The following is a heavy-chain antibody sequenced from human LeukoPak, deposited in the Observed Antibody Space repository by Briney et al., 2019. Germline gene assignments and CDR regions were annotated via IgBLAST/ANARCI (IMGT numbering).Heavy chain of an antibody. V-gene: IGHV3-30-3*01. Sequence: GGSLRLSCAASGFTFSSYAMHWVRQAPGKGLEWVAVMSYDGSNKYYADSVKGRFTISRDNSKNTLYLQMNSLRAEDTAVYYCARGYSSGWYYFDYWGQGTLVTVSS. CDR1: GFTFSSYA. D-gene: IGHD6-19*01. CDR3: ARGYSSGWYYFDY. CDR2: MSYDGSNK. J-gene: IGHJ4*02.